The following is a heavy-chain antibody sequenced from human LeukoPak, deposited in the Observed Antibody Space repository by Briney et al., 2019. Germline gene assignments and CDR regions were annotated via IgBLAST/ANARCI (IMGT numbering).Heavy chain of an antibody. Sequence: GGSLRLSCAASGFTFSNAWMSWVRQAPGKGLEWVGRIKSKTDGGTTDYAAPVKGRFTISRDDSKNTLYLQMNSLRTEDTAVYYCTTDEGNYDILTGYSPNYYYYMDVWGKGTTVTISS. CDR3: TTDEGNYDILTGYSPNYYYYMDV. CDR1: GFTFSNAW. J-gene: IGHJ6*03. CDR2: IKSKTDGGTT. D-gene: IGHD3-9*01. V-gene: IGHV3-15*01.